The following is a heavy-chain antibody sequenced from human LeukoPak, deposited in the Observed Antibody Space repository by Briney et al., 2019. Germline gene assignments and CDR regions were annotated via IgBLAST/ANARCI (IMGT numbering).Heavy chain of an antibody. CDR1: GYTFTSYY. J-gene: IGHJ4*02. D-gene: IGHD3-22*01. CDR3: ASRATTDYYDSSGYYYV. CDR2: IIPIFGTA. V-gene: IGHV1-69*05. Sequence: SVKVSCKASGYTFTSYYMHWVRQAPGQGLEWMGGIIPIFGTANYAQKFQGRVTITTDESTSTAYMELSSLRSEDTAVYYCASRATTDYYDSSGYYYVWGQGTLVTVSS.